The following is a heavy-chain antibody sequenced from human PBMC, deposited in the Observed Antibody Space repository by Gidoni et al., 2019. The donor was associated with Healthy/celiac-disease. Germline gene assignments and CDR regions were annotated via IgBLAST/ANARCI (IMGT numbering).Heavy chain of an antibody. CDR3: ASPGYCSGGSCYPGQGFDY. CDR1: GGTFSSYA. Sequence: QVQLVQSGAEVKKPGSSVKVSCKASGGTFSSYAIRWVRQAPGQGLEWMGRIIPILGIANYAQKFQGRVTITADKSTSTAYMELSSLRSEDTAVYYCASPGYCSGGSCYPGQGFDYWGQGTLVTVSS. D-gene: IGHD2-15*01. CDR2: IIPILGIA. J-gene: IGHJ4*02. V-gene: IGHV1-69*09.